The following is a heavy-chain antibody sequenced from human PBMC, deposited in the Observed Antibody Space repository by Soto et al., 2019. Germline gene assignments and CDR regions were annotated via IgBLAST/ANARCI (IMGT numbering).Heavy chain of an antibody. CDR1: GFTFTSYA. Sequence: QVQLVESGGGVVQPGRSLRLSCATSGFTFTSYALHWVRQAPGKGLEWVALISYDGINKYYADSVKGRFTISGDNSKSTMYLQMNSLRAEDTAVYYCARDYKTCPYNSCCLPHAFDIWGQGTMVTVSS. CDR2: ISYDGINK. D-gene: IGHD6-19*01. J-gene: IGHJ3*02. CDR3: ARDYKTCPYNSCCLPHAFDI. V-gene: IGHV3-30-3*01.